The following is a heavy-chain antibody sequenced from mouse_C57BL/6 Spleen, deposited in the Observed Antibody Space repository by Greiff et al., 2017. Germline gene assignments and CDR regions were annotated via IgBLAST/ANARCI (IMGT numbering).Heavy chain of an antibody. Sequence: QVQLQQSGAELVKPGASVKLSCKASGYTFTEYTIHWVKQRPGQGLEWIGWFYPGSGSIKYNEKFKDKATLTADKSSSTVYMELSRLTSEDSAVYFCARREEGLITTVVPYFDYWGQGTTLTVSS. CDR2: FYPGSGSI. D-gene: IGHD1-1*02. J-gene: IGHJ2*01. CDR1: GYTFTEYT. CDR3: ARREEGLITTVVPYFDY. V-gene: IGHV1-62-2*01.